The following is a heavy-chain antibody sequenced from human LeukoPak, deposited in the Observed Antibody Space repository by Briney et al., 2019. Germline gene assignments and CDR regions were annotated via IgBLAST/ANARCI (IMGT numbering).Heavy chain of an antibody. CDR2: IIPIFGTA. J-gene: IGHJ1*01. Sequence: ASVKVSCKASGGTFSSYAISWVRQAPGQGLEWMGGIIPIFGTANYAQKFQGRVTITADESTSTAYMELSSLRSEDTAVYYCASIAAAVLRGGYFQHWGQGTLVTVSS. CDR1: GGTFSSYA. D-gene: IGHD6-13*01. CDR3: ASIAAAVLRGGYFQH. V-gene: IGHV1-69*01.